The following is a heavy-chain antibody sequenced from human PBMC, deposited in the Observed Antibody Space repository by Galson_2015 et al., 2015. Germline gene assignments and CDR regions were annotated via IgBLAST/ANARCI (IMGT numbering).Heavy chain of an antibody. Sequence: SLRLSCAASGFTFSSFWMHWVRQAPGKGLVWVSRSNSLDTTRNYADSVNGRFTISRDNAKNTLYLEMNSLRAEDTAVYYYARVLGSSGPFDYWGQGTLVTVSS. CDR2: SNSLDTTR. J-gene: IGHJ4*02. V-gene: IGHV3-74*01. D-gene: IGHD3-22*01. CDR3: ARVLGSSGPFDY. CDR1: GFTFSSFW.